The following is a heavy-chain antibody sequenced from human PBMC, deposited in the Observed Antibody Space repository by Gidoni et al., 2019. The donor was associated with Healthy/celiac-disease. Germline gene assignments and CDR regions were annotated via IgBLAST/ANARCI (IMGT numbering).Heavy chain of an antibody. J-gene: IGHJ6*02. V-gene: IGHV3-11*05. D-gene: IGHD3-10*01. CDR3: ARAMVRGVEYYYGMDV. CDR2: ISSSSSYT. Sequence: QVQLVESGGGLVKPGGSLRLSCAASGFPFSDYYLSWIRQAPGKGLEWVSDISSSSSYTNYADSVKGRFTISRDNAKNSLYLQMNSLRAEDTAVYYCARAMVRGVEYYYGMDVWGQGTTVTVSS. CDR1: GFPFSDYY.